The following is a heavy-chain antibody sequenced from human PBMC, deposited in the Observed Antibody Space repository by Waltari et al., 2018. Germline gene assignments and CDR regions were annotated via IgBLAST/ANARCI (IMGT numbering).Heavy chain of an antibody. J-gene: IGHJ4*02. CDR3: ARAAVAGTIRN. CDR1: GLTVSSNY. D-gene: IGHD6-19*01. V-gene: IGHV3-53*02. CDR2: IYSGGST. Sequence: EVQLVVTGGGLIQLGVSLRLPCAASGLTVSSNYSSWVRQAPGKGLEWVSVIYSGGSTYYADSVKGRFTISRDNSKNTLYLQMNSLRAEDTAVYYCARAAVAGTIRNWGQGTLVTVSS.